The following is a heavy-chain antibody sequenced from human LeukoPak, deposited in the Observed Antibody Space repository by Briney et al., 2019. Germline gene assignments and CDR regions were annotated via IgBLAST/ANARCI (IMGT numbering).Heavy chain of an antibody. J-gene: IGHJ4*02. CDR2: ISAYNGHT. CDR3: AREPRYSSSSDY. V-gene: IGHV1-18*01. D-gene: IGHD6-13*01. Sequence: SVKVSCKASGYTFTSYGISWVRQAPGQGLEWMGWISAYNGHTNYAQRLQGRVTMTTDTSTSTAYMELRSLRSDDTAVYYCAREPRYSSSSDYWGQGTLVTVSS. CDR1: GYTFTSYG.